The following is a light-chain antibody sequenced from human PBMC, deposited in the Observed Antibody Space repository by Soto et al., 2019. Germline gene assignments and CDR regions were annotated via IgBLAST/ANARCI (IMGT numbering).Light chain of an antibody. CDR3: QHYNSYSEA. J-gene: IGKJ1*01. CDR2: KAS. V-gene: IGKV1-5*03. CDR1: QTISSW. Sequence: DIQMTQSPSTLSGSVGDRVTITCRASQTISSWLSWYQHKPLKAPKLLIYKASTLKSGVPSIFSGSGSGTEFTLTISSLQPDDFATYYCQHYNSYSEAFGQGTRVDNK.